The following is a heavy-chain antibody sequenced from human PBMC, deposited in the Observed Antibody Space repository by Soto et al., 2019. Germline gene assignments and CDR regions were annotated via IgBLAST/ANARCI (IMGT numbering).Heavy chain of an antibody. CDR3: ARDPSGWLRSSYYYMDV. CDR2: INSDGSST. Sequence: EVQLVESGGGLVQPGGSLRLSCAASGFTFSSYWMHWVRKAPGRGLVWVSRINSDGSSTSYADSVKGRFTISRDNAKNTLYLQMNSLRAEDTAVYYCARDPSGWLRSSYYYMDVWGKGTTVTVSS. J-gene: IGHJ6*03. V-gene: IGHV3-74*01. CDR1: GFTFSSYW. D-gene: IGHD5-12*01.